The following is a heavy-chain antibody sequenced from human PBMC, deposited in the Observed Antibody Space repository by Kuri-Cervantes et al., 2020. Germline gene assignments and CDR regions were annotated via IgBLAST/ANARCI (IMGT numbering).Heavy chain of an antibody. CDR3: ARDLFPPSGGSYRTDAFDI. J-gene: IGHJ3*02. V-gene: IGHV1-46*01. CDR1: GYTFTSYY. CDR2: INPSGGST. D-gene: IGHD1-26*01. Sequence: ASVKVSCKASGYTFTSYYMHWVRQAPGQGLEWMGIINPSGGSTSYAQKFQGRVTMTRDTSTSTVYMELSSLRSEDTAVYYCARDLFPPSGGSYRTDAFDIWGQGTMVTVSS.